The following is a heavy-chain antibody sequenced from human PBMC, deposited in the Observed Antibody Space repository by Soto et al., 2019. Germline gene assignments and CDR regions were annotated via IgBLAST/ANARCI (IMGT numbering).Heavy chain of an antibody. J-gene: IGHJ4*02. D-gene: IGHD3-16*01. CDR3: ARGGGSALHGYHTFDY. CDR2: IIPILGIA. Sequence: QVQLVQSGAEVKKPGSSVKVSCKASGGTFSSYTISWVRQAPGQGLEWMGRIIPILGIANYAQKFQGRVTITADKSTSTAYMALSSLRSEDTAVYYCARGGGSALHGYHTFDYWGQGTLVTVSS. CDR1: GGTFSSYT. V-gene: IGHV1-69*02.